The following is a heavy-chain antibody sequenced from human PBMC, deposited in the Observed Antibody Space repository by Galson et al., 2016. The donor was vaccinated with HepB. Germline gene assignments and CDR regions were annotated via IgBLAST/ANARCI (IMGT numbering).Heavy chain of an antibody. J-gene: IGHJ4*02. CDR3: ARVKSLRESMAYLPVGDLYCFDS. V-gene: IGHV4-34*01. D-gene: IGHD3-16*01. CDR1: GGSFSDYY. CDR2: IDHGGST. Sequence: SETLSLTCAVYGGSFSDYYWSWIRQPPGKGLEWIGKIDHGGSTHYNPSLQSRVTISIDTSKKQFSLKLTSVTAADTATYYCARVKSLRESMAYLPVGDLYCFDSWGQGTLVTVSS.